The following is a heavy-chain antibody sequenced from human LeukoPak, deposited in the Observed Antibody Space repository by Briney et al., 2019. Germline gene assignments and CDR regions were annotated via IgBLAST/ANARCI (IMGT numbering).Heavy chain of an antibody. Sequence: SETLSLTCAVYGGPFSGYYWSWIRRPPGKGLEWIGEINHSGSTNYNPSLKSRVTISVDTSKNQFSLKLSSVTAADTAVYYCARARSYCSSTSCYFGYFDYWGQGTLVTVSS. D-gene: IGHD2-2*01. J-gene: IGHJ4*02. CDR1: GGPFSGYY. CDR3: ARARSYCSSTSCYFGYFDY. CDR2: INHSGST. V-gene: IGHV4-34*01.